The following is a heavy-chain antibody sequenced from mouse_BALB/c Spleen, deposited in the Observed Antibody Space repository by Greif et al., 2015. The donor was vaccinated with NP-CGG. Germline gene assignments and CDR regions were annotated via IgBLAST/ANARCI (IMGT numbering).Heavy chain of an antibody. CDR3: TRSLELLSPFDV. V-gene: IGHV1S127*01. D-gene: IGHD6-2*01. CDR1: GYTFTSYW. Sequence: VQLQESGAELVKPGASVKMSCKASGYTFTSYWMHCVKQRPGQGLEWIGVIDPSDSYTSYNQKFKGKATLTVDTSSSTAYMRLSSLTSEDSAVYYCTRSLELLSPFDVWGAGTTVTVSS. CDR2: IDPSDSYT. J-gene: IGHJ1*01.